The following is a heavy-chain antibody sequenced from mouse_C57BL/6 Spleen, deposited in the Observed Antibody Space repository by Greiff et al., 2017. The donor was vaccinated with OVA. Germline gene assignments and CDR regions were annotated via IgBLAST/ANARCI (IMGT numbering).Heavy chain of an antibody. CDR1: GYSITSGYY. Sequence: ESGPGLVKPSQSLSLTCSVTGYSITSGYYWNWIRQFPGNKLEWMGYISYDGSNNYNPSLKNRISITRDTSKNQFFLKLNSVTTEDTATYYCARDPGSSYVGWYFDVWGTGTTVTVSS. CDR3: ARDPGSSYVGWYFDV. CDR2: ISYDGSN. J-gene: IGHJ1*03. V-gene: IGHV3-6*01. D-gene: IGHD1-1*01.